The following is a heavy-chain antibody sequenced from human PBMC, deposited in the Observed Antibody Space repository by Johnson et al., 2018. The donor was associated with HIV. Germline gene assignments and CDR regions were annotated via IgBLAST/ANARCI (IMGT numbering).Heavy chain of an antibody. V-gene: IGHV3-9*01. J-gene: IGHJ3*02. CDR3: AKVLWCGFYYDAFDI. CDR1: GFTFDDYA. CDR2: ISWKSDNI. D-gene: IGHD3-3*01. Sequence: VQVVESGGGLVQPGRSLRLSCAASGFTFDDYAMHWVRQAPGKGLEWVSGISWKSDNIGYADSVKGRFTISRDNAKNSLYLQMNSLRAEDTALYYCAKVLWCGFYYDAFDIWGQGTMVTVSS.